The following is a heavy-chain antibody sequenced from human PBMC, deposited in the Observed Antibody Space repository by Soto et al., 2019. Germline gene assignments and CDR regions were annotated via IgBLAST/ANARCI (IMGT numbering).Heavy chain of an antibody. V-gene: IGHV3-11*01. CDR1: AFSFSDYY. CDR2: ISSSGSTK. D-gene: IGHD6-19*01. J-gene: IGHJ4*02. CDR3: ARDRYSSGWHPFDY. Sequence: GGSLRLSCAASAFSFSDYYMSWSRQAPGKGLEWVSYISSSGSTKYYADSVKGRFTISRDNAKNSLYLQMNSLRADDTAVYYCARDRYSSGWHPFDYWGQGVLVTVSS.